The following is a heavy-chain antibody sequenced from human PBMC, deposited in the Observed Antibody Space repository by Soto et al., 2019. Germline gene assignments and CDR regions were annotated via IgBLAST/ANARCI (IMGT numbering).Heavy chain of an antibody. D-gene: IGHD6-6*01. Sequence: LGESLKISCKGSGYSFTSYWIGWVRQMPGKGLEWMGIIYPGDSDTRYSPSFQGQVTISADKSISTAYLQWSSLKASDTAMYYCAREYSRLGGWCDPWGQGTLVTVSS. J-gene: IGHJ5*02. CDR1: GYSFTSYW. CDR2: IYPGDSDT. CDR3: AREYSRLGGWCDP. V-gene: IGHV5-51*01.